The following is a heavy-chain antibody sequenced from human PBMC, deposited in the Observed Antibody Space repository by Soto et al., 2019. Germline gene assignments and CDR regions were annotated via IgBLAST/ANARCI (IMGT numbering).Heavy chain of an antibody. D-gene: IGHD3-9*01. CDR2: ISTDNGNT. Sequence: GASVKVSCKASGYTFSNFGISWVRQAPGQGLEWLGWISTDNGNTKYAQNLQGRVTMTTDTATSTAYMELRSLRSDDTAVYYCTRDAKYYDILTGYFVNDYWGQGTLVTVSS. V-gene: IGHV1-18*01. J-gene: IGHJ4*02. CDR3: TRDAKYYDILTGYFVNDY. CDR1: GYTFSNFG.